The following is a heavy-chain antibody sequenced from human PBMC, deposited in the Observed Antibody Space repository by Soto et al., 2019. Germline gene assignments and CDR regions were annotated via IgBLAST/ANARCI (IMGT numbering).Heavy chain of an antibody. CDR1: GFTFSMFS. Sequence: PGGSLRLSCSASGFTFSMFSMHWVRQAPGKGLEYVSGISSNGDSTYYADSVKGRFTISRDNSKNTLYLQMSSLRAVDTAVYYCVHPRSTVQNPHTWGQGTLVTVSS. J-gene: IGHJ5*02. CDR3: VHPRSTVQNPHT. D-gene: IGHD4-17*01. V-gene: IGHV3-64D*06. CDR2: ISSNGDST.